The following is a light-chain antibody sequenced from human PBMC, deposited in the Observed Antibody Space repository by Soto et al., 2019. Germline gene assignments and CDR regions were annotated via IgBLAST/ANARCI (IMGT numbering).Light chain of an antibody. J-gene: IGLJ1*01. CDR3: QTYDSALTARYV. CDR1: STNSGAGYG. V-gene: IGLV1-40*01. Sequence: QSVLKQPPSVSGAPGQRVSISCTGGSTNSGAGYGMHWYQQRPGTAPKLIIVGGTIRPSGAPDRFSASTSCTSASLAMTGRQAEDEGDYYCQTYDSALTARYVFG. CDR2: GGT.